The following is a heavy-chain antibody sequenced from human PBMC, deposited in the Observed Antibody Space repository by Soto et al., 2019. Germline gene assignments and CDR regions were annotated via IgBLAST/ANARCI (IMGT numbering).Heavy chain of an antibody. D-gene: IGHD3-10*01. J-gene: IGHJ6*02. V-gene: IGHV3-21*01. Sequence: PEGSLRLSCASSGFTFSSYSMNWVRQAPGKGLEWVSSISSSSSYIYYADSVKGRFTISRDNAKNSLYLQMNSLRAEDTAVYYCASRSPGGTDYYYGMDVWGQGTTVTVSS. CDR3: ASRSPGGTDYYYGMDV. CDR1: GFTFSSYS. CDR2: ISSSSSYI.